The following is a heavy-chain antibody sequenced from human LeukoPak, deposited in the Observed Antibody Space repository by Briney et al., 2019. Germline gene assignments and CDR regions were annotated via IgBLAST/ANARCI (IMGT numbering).Heavy chain of an antibody. CDR2: IYTSGST. V-gene: IGHV4-4*09. CDR3: ARQGGSHVFYCDY. J-gene: IGHJ4*02. Sequence: SETLSLTCSVSGLSISCYYRSWIRQPPGKGLEWVGYIYTSGSTNYHPSLKSRVTISVDTSKTQSSLKLSSVTAAVTLVYYCARQGGSHVFYCDYWGQGTLDTVSS. CDR1: GLSISCYY. D-gene: IGHD1-26*01.